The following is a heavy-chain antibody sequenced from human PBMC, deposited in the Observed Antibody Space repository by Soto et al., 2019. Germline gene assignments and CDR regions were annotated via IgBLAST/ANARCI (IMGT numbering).Heavy chain of an antibody. V-gene: IGHV4-34*01. CDR1: GGSFSGYY. Sequence: SETLSLTCAVYGGSFSGYYWSWIRQPPGKGLEWIGEINHSGSTNYNPSLKSRVTISVDTSKNQFSLKLSSVTAADTAVYYCARARDLYYYYYYMDVWGKGTTVTVSS. J-gene: IGHJ6*03. CDR2: INHSGST. CDR3: ARARDLYYYYYYMDV.